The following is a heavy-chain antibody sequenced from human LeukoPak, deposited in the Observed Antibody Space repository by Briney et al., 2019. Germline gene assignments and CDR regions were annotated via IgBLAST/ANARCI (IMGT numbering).Heavy chain of an antibody. J-gene: IGHJ4*02. Sequence: GGSLSLSCAASGFTFRSYAMSWVRQAPGKGLEWVSAISGSGGTTYYADSVKGRFTISRDNSKNTLYLQMNSLRPEDTAVYYCAKVGARGCSSSTCFIYWGQGTLVTVSS. V-gene: IGHV3-23*01. CDR3: AKVGARGCSSSTCFIY. CDR1: GFTFRSYA. D-gene: IGHD2-2*01. CDR2: ISGSGGTT.